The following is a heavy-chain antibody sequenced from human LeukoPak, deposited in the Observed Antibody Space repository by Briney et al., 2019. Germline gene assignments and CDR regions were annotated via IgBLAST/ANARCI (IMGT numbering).Heavy chain of an antibody. CDR3: ARDLSGYDILTGYIIGLDY. CDR1: GFTFSDYY. V-gene: IGHV3-11*06. Sequence: PGGSLRLSCAASGFTFSDYYMSWIRQAPGKGLEWVSYISSSSSYIYYADSVKGRFTISRDNAKNSLYLQMNSLRAEDTAVYYCARDLSGYDILTGYIIGLDYWGQGTLVTVSS. J-gene: IGHJ4*02. CDR2: ISSSSSYI. D-gene: IGHD3-9*01.